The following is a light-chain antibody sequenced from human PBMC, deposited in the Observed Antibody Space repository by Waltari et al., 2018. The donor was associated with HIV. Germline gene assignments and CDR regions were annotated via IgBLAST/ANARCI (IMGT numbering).Light chain of an antibody. CDR3: CSYAGTYTFVV. Sequence: QSALTQPRPLSGSPGQSVTISCTGTSSAVGSYNYVSWYQHHPGKAPNLILCDVSERPSGVPDRFSGSKSGNTAALTISGLQAEDEADYYCCSYAGTYTFVVFGGGTKLTVL. CDR1: SSAVGSYNY. CDR2: DVS. J-gene: IGLJ2*01. V-gene: IGLV2-11*01.